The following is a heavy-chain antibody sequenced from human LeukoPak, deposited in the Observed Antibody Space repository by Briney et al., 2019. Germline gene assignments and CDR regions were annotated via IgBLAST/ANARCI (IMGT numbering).Heavy chain of an antibody. CDR2: ISFTGNT. Sequence: SETLSLTCTVSGGSISGYYWSWIRQSPGKRLGWIAYISFTGNTNYNPSLKSRVTISLDTSKTHFSLTLSSLTAADTAVYYCARSPPGWYYDNSGQYYFDTWGQGALVTVSS. CDR1: GGSISGYY. D-gene: IGHD3-22*01. V-gene: IGHV4-59*08. J-gene: IGHJ4*02. CDR3: ARSPPGWYYDNSGQYYFDT.